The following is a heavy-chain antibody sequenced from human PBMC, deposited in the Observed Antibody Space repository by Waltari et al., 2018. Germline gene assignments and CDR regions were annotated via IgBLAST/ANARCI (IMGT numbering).Heavy chain of an antibody. CDR3: ARIPRNCGGDCYIDY. Sequence: EVQLVESGGGLIQPGGSLRLSCAASGFTVSSNYMSWVRQAPGKGLEWVSVIYSGGSTYYADSVKGRFTISRDNSKNTLYLQMNSLRAEDTAVYYCARIPRNCGGDCYIDYWGQGTLVTVSS. D-gene: IGHD2-21*02. CDR1: GFTVSSNY. CDR2: IYSGGST. J-gene: IGHJ4*02. V-gene: IGHV3-53*01.